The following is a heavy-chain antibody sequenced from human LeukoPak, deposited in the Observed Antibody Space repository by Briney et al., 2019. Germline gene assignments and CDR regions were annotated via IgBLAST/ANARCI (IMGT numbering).Heavy chain of an antibody. Sequence: SETLSLTCTVFGDSVTGYYLNWVRQPPGKGLEWIGHIYKIGTTNYNPSLKSRLTISADTSKNQFSLKLRSVTAADTAVYYCVIGVGWQPDYWGQGALVTISS. D-gene: IGHD2-15*01. J-gene: IGHJ4*02. CDR3: VIGVGWQPDY. CDR1: GDSVTGYY. CDR2: IYKIGTT. V-gene: IGHV4-59*02.